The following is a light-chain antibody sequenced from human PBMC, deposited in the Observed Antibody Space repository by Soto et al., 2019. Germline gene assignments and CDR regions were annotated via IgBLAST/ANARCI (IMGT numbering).Light chain of an antibody. CDR1: SSNIGSNY. CDR2: RNN. J-gene: IGLJ1*01. V-gene: IGLV1-47*01. CDR3: AAWDDSLDYV. Sequence: QAVVTQPPSASGTPGQRVTISCSGSSSNIGSNYVYWYQQLPGTAPKLLIYRNNQRPSGVPDRFSGSKSGTSASLAISGLRSEDEADYYCAAWDDSLDYVFGTGTKLTV.